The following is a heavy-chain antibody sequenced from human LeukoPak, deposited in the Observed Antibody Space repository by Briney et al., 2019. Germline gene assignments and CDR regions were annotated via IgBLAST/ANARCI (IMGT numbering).Heavy chain of an antibody. Sequence: PGGSLRLSCGASGFIFSSYEMNWVRQAPGKGLEWVSYISSSGSIRYYADSAKGRFTISRDNAKNSLYLQMSSLRAEDTAVYYCAKRYSNGHDAFDIWGQGTMVTVSS. D-gene: IGHD6-19*01. V-gene: IGHV3-48*03. CDR1: GFIFSSYE. CDR3: AKRYSNGHDAFDI. J-gene: IGHJ3*02. CDR2: ISSSGSIR.